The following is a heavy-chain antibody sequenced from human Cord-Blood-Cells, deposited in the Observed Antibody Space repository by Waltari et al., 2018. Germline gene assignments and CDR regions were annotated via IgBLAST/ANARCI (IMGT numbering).Heavy chain of an antibody. D-gene: IGHD4-4*01. CDR3: ARGMTSDYSGFDY. CDR1: GYSISSGYY. CDR2: IYHSGST. V-gene: IGHV4-38-2*02. Sequence: QVQLQESGPGLVKPSETLSLPCTVSGYSISSGYYWGWIRQPPGKGLEWIGSIYHSGSTYYNPSLKSRVTISVDTSKNQFSLKLSSVTAADTAVYYCARGMTSDYSGFDYWGQGTLVTVSS. J-gene: IGHJ4*02.